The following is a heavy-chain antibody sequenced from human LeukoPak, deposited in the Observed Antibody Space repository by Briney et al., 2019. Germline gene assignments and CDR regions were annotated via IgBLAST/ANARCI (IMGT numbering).Heavy chain of an antibody. V-gene: IGHV3-43*02. CDR2: VSGDGGST. CDR1: VFTYLEVD. D-gene: IGHD2-15*01. CDR3: VIVLKAGCGSWDFVCY. Sequence: PGGSLSLPCTVSVFTYLEVDMHWVRQAPGKGLEWASLVSGDGGSTYYADSGKGRFTISRYNSKNSLYLQMNSLRSEDSALYYSVIVLKAGCGSWDFVCYCGQKTLVTVSS. J-gene: IGHJ4*02.